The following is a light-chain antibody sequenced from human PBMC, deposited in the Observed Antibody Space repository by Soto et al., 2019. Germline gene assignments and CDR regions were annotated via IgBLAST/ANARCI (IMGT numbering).Light chain of an antibody. V-gene: IGKV1-39*01. CDR3: QQSFRSPFT. CDR1: ESITGY. Sequence: DIQVTQSPSTLSASIGDRVTITCRASESITGYVNWYQQKPGKAPNLLIHAASRLQSGVPSRFSGSGSGTDFTLTIAAMKPEDFAIYYCQQSFRSPFTFGPGTRVDLK. CDR2: AAS. J-gene: IGKJ3*01.